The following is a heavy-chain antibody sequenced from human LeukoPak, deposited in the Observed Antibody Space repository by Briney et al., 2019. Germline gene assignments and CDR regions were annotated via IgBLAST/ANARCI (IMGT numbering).Heavy chain of an antibody. CDR3: ARDPSNSGYDYLYYFDY. D-gene: IGHD5-12*01. CDR1: GYTFTGYY. CDR2: INPDNGGT. Sequence: ASVKVSCKASGYTFTGYYMHWVRQAPGQGLEWMGWINPDNGGTNYAQKFQGRVTMTRDMSISTAYMELSKLRSDDTAVYYCARDPSNSGYDYLYYFDYWGQGALVTVSS. J-gene: IGHJ4*02. V-gene: IGHV1-2*02.